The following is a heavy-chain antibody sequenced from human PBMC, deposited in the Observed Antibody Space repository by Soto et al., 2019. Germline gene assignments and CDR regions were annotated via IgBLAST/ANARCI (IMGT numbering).Heavy chain of an antibody. V-gene: IGHV3-49*05. D-gene: IGHD6-19*01. J-gene: IGHJ6*02. CDR2: IRSEHEGGTT. CDR3: TRAAGSSGWYYCGMDV. CDR1: GLIFGDYA. Sequence: EVQVVESGGGLVKPGRSLRLSCSASGLIFGDYAIRWFRQAPGKGLEWVGCIRSEHEGGTTEYAASVKGRFTISRDDSNSVAYLQMNSLETEDTAVYYSTRAAGSSGWYYCGMDVWGQGTTVTVSS.